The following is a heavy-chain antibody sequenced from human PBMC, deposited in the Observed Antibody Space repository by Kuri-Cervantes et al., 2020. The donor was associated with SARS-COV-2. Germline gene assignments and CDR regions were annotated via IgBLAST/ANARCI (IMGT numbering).Heavy chain of an antibody. D-gene: IGHD3-10*01. CDR3: ARGVWFRELSFHYYYYMDV. CDR2: INHSGST. Sequence: SETLSLTCAVYGGSFSGYYWSWIRQPPGKGLEWIGEINHSGSTNYNPSLKSRVTISVDTSKNQFPLKLSSVTAADTAVYYCARGVWFRELSFHYYYYMDVWGKGTTVTVSS. J-gene: IGHJ6*03. CDR1: GGSFSGYY. V-gene: IGHV4-34*01.